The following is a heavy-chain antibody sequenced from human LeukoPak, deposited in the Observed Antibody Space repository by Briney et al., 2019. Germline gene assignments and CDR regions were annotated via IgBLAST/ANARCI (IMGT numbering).Heavy chain of an antibody. CDR2: IYYSGST. V-gene: IGHV4-30-4*01. Sequence: PSETLSLTCTVSGGSISSGDYYWSWIRQPPGKGLEWIGYIYYSGSTYYNPSLKSRVTISVDTSKNQFSLELSSVTAADTAVYYCARGLYYYDSSGLGLDDAFDIWGQGTMVTVSS. CDR3: ARGLYYYDSSGLGLDDAFDI. CDR1: GGSISSGDYY. J-gene: IGHJ3*02. D-gene: IGHD3-22*01.